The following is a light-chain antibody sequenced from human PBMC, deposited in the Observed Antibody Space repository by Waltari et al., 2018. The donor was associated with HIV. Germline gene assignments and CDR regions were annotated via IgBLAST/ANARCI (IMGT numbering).Light chain of an antibody. Sequence: QSALTQPASVSGSPGQSITISCTGTSSDVGNYNLVSWYQHHPGKVPKLMIYEVNQRPSGVANRFAGSKAGNTASLTISGLQAEDEVDYYCCSDAGSNTGIFGGGTKVTVL. CDR2: EVN. CDR1: SSDVGNYNL. J-gene: IGLJ2*01. CDR3: CSDAGSNTGI. V-gene: IGLV2-23*02.